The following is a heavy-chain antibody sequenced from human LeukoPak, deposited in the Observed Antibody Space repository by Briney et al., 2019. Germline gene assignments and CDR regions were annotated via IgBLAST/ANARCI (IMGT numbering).Heavy chain of an antibody. V-gene: IGHV1-2*02. CDR3: ARIDYYDSSGPISDY. CDR2: INPNSGGT. CDR1: GYTFTGYY. D-gene: IGHD3-22*01. J-gene: IGHJ4*02. Sequence: GASVTVSCTASGYTFTGYYMHWVRQAPGQGLEWMGWINPNSGGTNYAQKFQGRVTMTRDTSISTAYMELSRLRSDDTAVYYCARIDYYDSSGPISDYWGQGTLVTVSS.